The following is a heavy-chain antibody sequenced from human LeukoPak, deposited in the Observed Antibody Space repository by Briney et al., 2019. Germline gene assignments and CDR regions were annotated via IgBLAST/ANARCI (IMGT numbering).Heavy chain of an antibody. Sequence: GGSLRLSCVVSGYTFSSYALGWVRQAPGKGLEWVSIISGSGRITYYADSVKGRFTISRDSSKNTMYMQMNSLRAEDTAVYYCAKDGRYSGYDFADSWGQGTLVTVSS. CDR2: ISGSGRIT. J-gene: IGHJ4*02. D-gene: IGHD5-12*01. CDR3: AKDGRYSGYDFADS. CDR1: GYTFSSYA. V-gene: IGHV3-23*01.